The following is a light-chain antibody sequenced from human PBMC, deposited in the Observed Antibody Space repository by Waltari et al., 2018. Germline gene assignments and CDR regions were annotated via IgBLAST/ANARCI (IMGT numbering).Light chain of an antibody. J-gene: IGKJ1*01. V-gene: IGKV3-15*01. CDR1: QSVTSN. CDR3: QHYHTWPPKT. Sequence: DIVMTQSPATLSVSPGERATLSCRASQSVTSNLAWYQHRPGQAPRLLIYGASTGPTGIPARFSGSGSGTEFTLTISGLQSDDFAVYYCQHYHTWPPKTFGQGTRVEIK. CDR2: GAS.